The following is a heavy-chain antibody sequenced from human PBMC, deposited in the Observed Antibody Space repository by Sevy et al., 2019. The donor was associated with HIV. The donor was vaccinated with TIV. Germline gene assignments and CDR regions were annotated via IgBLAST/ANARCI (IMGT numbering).Heavy chain of an antibody. D-gene: IGHD1-1*01. Sequence: GESLKISCKGSGYMFTDYWIVWVHQMTGKGLEWMGIIYPGDSDTTYSPSFQGQVTISVDKSISTAYLQWRSLKASDTAIFYCARGARGTLPSYYYYPMDVWGQGTTVTVSS. CDR2: IYPGDSDT. J-gene: IGHJ6*02. V-gene: IGHV5-51*07. CDR1: GYMFTDYW. CDR3: ARGARGTLPSYYYYPMDV.